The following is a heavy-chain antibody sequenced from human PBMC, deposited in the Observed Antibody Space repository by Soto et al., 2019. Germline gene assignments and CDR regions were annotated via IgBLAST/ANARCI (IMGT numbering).Heavy chain of an antibody. CDR1: GYPFTTFG. D-gene: IGHD3-3*01. CDR2: ISTFNENT. CDR3: AFWSDLPYFDY. J-gene: IGHJ4*02. V-gene: IGHV1-18*01. Sequence: GPEVKKPGASVKVSCKASGYPFTTFGISWVRQAPGQGLEWMGWISTFNENTHYAQKFQDRVTLTTDTSTGTVFMDLRSLRYDDTAVYYCAFWSDLPYFDYWGQGTLVTVSS.